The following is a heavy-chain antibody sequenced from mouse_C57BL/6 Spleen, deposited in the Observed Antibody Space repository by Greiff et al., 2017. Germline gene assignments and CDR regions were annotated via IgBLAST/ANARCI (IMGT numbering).Heavy chain of an antibody. CDR3: TREDYYGSSYAWFAY. Sequence: VQLKESGEGLVKPGGSLKLSCAASGFTFSSYAMSWVRQTPEKRLEWVAYISSGGDYIYYADTVKGRFTISRDNARNTLYLQMSSLKSEDTAMYYCTREDYYGSSYAWFAYWGQGTLVTVSA. CDR1: GFTFSSYA. CDR2: ISSGGDYI. D-gene: IGHD1-1*01. J-gene: IGHJ3*01. V-gene: IGHV5-9-1*02.